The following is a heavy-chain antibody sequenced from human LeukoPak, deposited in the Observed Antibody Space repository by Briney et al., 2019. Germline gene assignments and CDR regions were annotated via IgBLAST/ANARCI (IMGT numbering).Heavy chain of an antibody. Sequence: GGSLRLSCAASGFAFSSYWTHWVRQAPGKGLVWVSRISTDGSSTSYTDSVKGRFTISRDNAKNTLYLQMNSLRAEDTAVYFCARASEAGTNWFDPWGQGTLVTVSS. V-gene: IGHV3-74*01. D-gene: IGHD6-19*01. CDR2: ISTDGSST. J-gene: IGHJ5*02. CDR1: GFAFSSYW. CDR3: ARASEAGTNWFDP.